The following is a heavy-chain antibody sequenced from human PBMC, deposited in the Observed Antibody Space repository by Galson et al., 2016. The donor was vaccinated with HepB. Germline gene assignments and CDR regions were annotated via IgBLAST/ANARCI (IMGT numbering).Heavy chain of an antibody. V-gene: IGHV1-2*04. CDR2: INPDSGGT. Sequence: SVKVSCKASGYTFTDYHLHWVRQAPGQGLEWMGWINPDSGGTNFAQKFQGWVTMTRDTSISTAYMELRRLSSDDTAVYYCARPRRGGYYFDYWGQGTLVTVSS. CDR3: ARPRRGGYYFDY. D-gene: IGHD3-10*01. CDR1: GYTFTDYH. J-gene: IGHJ4*02.